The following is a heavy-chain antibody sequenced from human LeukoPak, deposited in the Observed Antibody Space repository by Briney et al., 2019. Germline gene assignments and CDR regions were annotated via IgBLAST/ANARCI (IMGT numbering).Heavy chain of an antibody. J-gene: IGHJ4*02. V-gene: IGHV4-34*01. CDR1: GGSFSGYY. CDR3: ARMRYYYDSTSLFDY. Sequence: SETLSLTCAVYGGSFSGYYWSWIRQPPGKGLEWIGEINHSGSTNYNPSLKSRVTISVDTSKNQFSLKLSSVTAADTAVYYCARMRYYYDSTSLFDYWGQGTLVTVSS. CDR2: INHSGST. D-gene: IGHD3-22*01.